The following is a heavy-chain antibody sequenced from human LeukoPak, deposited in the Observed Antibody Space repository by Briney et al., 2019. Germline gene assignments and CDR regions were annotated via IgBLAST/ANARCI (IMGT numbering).Heavy chain of an antibody. V-gene: IGHV1-46*01. CDR1: GYTFTSYY. CDR2: INPSGGST. J-gene: IGHJ5*02. D-gene: IGHD3-22*01. Sequence: ASVKVSCKASGYTFTSYYMHWVRQAPGQGLEWMGIINPSGGSTGYAQKFQGRVTMTRDTSTSTVYMELSSLRSEDTAVYYCASSPGGYYDSSGYYRQFGWFDPWGQGTLVTVSS. CDR3: ASSPGGYYDSSGYYRQFGWFDP.